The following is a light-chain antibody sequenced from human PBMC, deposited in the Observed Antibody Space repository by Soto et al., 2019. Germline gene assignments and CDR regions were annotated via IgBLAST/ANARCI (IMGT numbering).Light chain of an antibody. CDR1: QSVSSN. Sequence: ENVLTQSPDTLSLSPGERATLSCRASQSVSSNLAWYQQKPGQAPRLLIYGASTRATGIPARFSGSGSGTEFTLTISSLQSEDFAVYYCQQYNNWPWTFGQGTKVDIK. V-gene: IGKV3-15*01. CDR3: QQYNNWPWT. CDR2: GAS. J-gene: IGKJ1*01.